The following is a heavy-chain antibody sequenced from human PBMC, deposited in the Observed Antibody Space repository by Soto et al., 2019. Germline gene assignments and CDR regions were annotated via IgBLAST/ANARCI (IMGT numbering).Heavy chain of an antibody. V-gene: IGHV6-1*01. D-gene: IGHD3-10*02. J-gene: IGHJ4*02. CDR3: ARTMSDNGANYFDS. CDR1: GDSVSSNTAA. Sequence: SQTLSLTCAISGDSVSSNTAAWNWIRQSPSRGLEWLGRTHYRSKWSSDYAVFVKSRLTINADTPKNQFSLQLNSVTPDDTAVYYCARTMSDNGANYFDSWGQGTLVTVS. CDR2: THYRSKWSS.